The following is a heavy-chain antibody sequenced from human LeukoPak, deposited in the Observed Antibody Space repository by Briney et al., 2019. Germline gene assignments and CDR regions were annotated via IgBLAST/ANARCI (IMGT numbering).Heavy chain of an antibody. J-gene: IGHJ4*02. CDR3: ARGGLTGDPYYFDY. Sequence: ASVKVSCKASGYTFSTYGISWVRQAPGQGLEWMGWISPYNGNTNYAQKLQGRVTMTTDTSTSTAYMELKSLGSDDTAVYYCARGGLTGDPYYFDYWGQGTLVTVSS. CDR2: ISPYNGNT. D-gene: IGHD7-27*01. CDR1: GYTFSTYG. V-gene: IGHV1-18*01.